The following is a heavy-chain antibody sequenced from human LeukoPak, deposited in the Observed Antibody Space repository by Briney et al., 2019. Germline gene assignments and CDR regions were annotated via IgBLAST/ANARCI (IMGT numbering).Heavy chain of an antibody. CDR1: LFTLSSYI. D-gene: IGHD3-10*01. J-gene: IGHJ4*02. V-gene: IGHV3-21*01. CDR2: ISSSSSYI. CDR3: ARDHRGSNY. Sequence: PGGALRLSCASSLFTLSSYIINWVRPAPGRGLEWVSSISSSSSYIYYADSVKGRFTISRDNAQNSLYLQMNSLRAEDTAVYYCARDHRGSNYWGQGTLVTVSS.